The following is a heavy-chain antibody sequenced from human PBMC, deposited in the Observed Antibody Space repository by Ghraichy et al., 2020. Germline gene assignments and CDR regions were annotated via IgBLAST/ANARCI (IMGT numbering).Heavy chain of an antibody. CDR1: GFTFQGYT. CDR2: ISWDVSST. J-gene: IGHJ4*02. D-gene: IGHD3-10*01. V-gene: IGHV3-43*01. Sequence: LSLTCAASGFTFQGYTMHWVRQPPGKGLEWVSLISWDVSSTSYADSVKGRFTISRDNSKNTLYLQMNSLRAEDTAVYYCAKTVWFGELSNGFDYWGQGTLVTVSS. CDR3: AKTVWFGELSNGFDY.